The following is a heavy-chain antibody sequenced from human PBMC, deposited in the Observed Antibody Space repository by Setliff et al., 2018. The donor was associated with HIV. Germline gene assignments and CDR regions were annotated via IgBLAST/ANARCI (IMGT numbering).Heavy chain of an antibody. V-gene: IGHV3-33*06. D-gene: IGHD6-19*01. CDR2: VWYDGSNK. CDR1: GFTFSSYG. Sequence: GGSLRLSCAASGFTFSSYGMHWVRQAPGKGLEWVAVVWYDGSNKYYADSVKGRFTISGDNSNNTLYLQMNSLRAEDTAVYYCAKDHSSGSYYYYGMDVWGQGTTVTVSS. J-gene: IGHJ6*02. CDR3: AKDHSSGSYYYYGMDV.